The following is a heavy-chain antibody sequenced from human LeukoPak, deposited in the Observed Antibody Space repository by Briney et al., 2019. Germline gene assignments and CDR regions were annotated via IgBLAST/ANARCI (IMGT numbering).Heavy chain of an antibody. D-gene: IGHD2-2*01. V-gene: IGHV3-23*01. CDR3: AKGQCSSTSCYLNYYYYGMDV. J-gene: IGHJ6*04. Sequence: GESLKISCKGSGYSFTSYWIGWVRQAPGKGLEWVSAISGSGGSTYYADSVKGRFTISRDNSKNTLYLQMNSLRAEDTAVYYCAKGQCSSTSCYLNYYYYGMDVWGKGTTVTVSS. CDR1: GYSFTSYW. CDR2: ISGSGGST.